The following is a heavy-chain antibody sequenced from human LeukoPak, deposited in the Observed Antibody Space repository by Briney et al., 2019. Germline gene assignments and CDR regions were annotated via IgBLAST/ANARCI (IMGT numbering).Heavy chain of an antibody. CDR3: ARGVLQWLTNNWFDP. D-gene: IGHD6-19*01. V-gene: IGHV7-4-1*02. CDR1: GYTFTSYA. CDR2: INTNTRNP. Sequence: ASVKVSCKASGYTFTSYAMNWVRQAPGQGLEWMGWINTNTRNPTYAQGFTGRFVFSLDTSVSTAYLQISSLKAEDPAVYYCARGVLQWLTNNWFDPWGQGTLVTVSS. J-gene: IGHJ5*02.